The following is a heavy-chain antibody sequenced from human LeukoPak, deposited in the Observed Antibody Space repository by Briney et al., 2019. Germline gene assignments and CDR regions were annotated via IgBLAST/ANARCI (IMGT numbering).Heavy chain of an antibody. V-gene: IGHV4-34*01. CDR2: INHSGST. CDR1: GGSFSGYY. D-gene: IGHD3-3*01. CDR3: ARGALSDFWSGYPTYLDY. J-gene: IGHJ4*02. Sequence: SETLSLTCAVYGGSFSGYYWSWIRQPPGKGLEWIGEINHSGSTNYNPSLKSRVTISVDTSKNQFSLKLSSVTAADTAVYYCARGALSDFWSGYPTYLDYWGQGTLVTVSS.